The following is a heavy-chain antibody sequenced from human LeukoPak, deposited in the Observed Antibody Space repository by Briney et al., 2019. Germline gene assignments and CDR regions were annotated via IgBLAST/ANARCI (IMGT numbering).Heavy chain of an antibody. CDR2: ISGSGGST. CDR3: ARRIQSYYESSASGALDI. V-gene: IGHV3-23*01. J-gene: IGHJ3*02. D-gene: IGHD3-3*01. CDR1: GFTFSSYA. Sequence: GGSLRLSCAASGFTFSSYAMSWVRQAPGKGLEWVSAISGSGGSTYYADSVKGRFTISRDNSKNTVYLQMNSLRAEDTAVYYCARRIQSYYESSASGALDIWGQGTMVTVSS.